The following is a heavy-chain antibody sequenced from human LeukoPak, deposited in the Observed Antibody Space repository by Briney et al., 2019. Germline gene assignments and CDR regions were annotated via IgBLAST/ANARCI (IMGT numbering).Heavy chain of an antibody. CDR1: GGSISSGGYS. V-gene: IGHV4-30-2*01. Sequence: SETLSLTCAVSGGSISSGGYSWSCIRQPPGKGLEWIGYIYHSGSTYYNPSLKSRVTISVDRSKNQFSLKLSSVTAADTAVYYCATQEVGAAPFDYWGQGTLVTVSS. CDR3: ATQEVGAAPFDY. CDR2: IYHSGST. J-gene: IGHJ4*02. D-gene: IGHD2-15*01.